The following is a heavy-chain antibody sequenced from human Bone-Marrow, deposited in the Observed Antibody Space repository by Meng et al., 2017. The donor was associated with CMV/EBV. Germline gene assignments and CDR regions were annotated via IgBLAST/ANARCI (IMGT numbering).Heavy chain of an antibody. CDR1: GFTFSSYA. D-gene: IGHD3-22*01. CDR3: AKDFRDSSRYSYEPNYGMDV. J-gene: IGHJ6*02. Sequence: GESLKISCAASGFTFSSYAMSWVRQAPGKGLEWVSAISGSGGSTYYADSVKGRFTISRDNSKNTLYLQMNSLRAEDTAVYYCAKDFRDSSRYSYEPNYGMDVWGQGTTVTVSS. CDR2: ISGSGGST. V-gene: IGHV3-23*01.